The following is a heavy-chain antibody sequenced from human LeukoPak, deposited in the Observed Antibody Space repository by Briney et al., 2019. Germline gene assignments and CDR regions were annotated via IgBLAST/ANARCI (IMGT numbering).Heavy chain of an antibody. CDR1: GFKFDDYG. CDR3: GKDISIGGFADGYFYGMDA. CDR2: ISWNGAIM. D-gene: IGHD4-23*01. Sequence: GRSLRLSCATSGFKFDDYGMHWVRQAPRKGLEWVSGISWNGAIMVYADSVKGRVAISRDNAKNSLYILMNSLRAEDTSLYYCGKDISIGGFADGYFYGMDAWGQGTTVTACS. V-gene: IGHV3-9*01. J-gene: IGHJ6*02.